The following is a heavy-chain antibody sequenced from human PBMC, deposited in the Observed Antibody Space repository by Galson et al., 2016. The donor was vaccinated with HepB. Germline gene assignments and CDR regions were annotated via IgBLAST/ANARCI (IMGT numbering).Heavy chain of an antibody. D-gene: IGHD3-22*01. Sequence: SLRLSCAGSGFTFSAYGIQWVRQPPGKGLEWVAVIWHDGSNQYYADSVKGRFTISRDSSKNTVYLQTNSLRTEDTAIYYCAGDRDKDYYFDEHNPFDFWGQGTMVTVSS. CDR2: IWHDGSNQ. CDR3: AGDRDKDYYFDEHNPFDF. CDR1: GFTFSAYG. V-gene: IGHV3-33*01. J-gene: IGHJ3*01.